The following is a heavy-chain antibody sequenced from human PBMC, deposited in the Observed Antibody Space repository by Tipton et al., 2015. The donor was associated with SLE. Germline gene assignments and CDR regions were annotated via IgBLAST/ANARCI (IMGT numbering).Heavy chain of an antibody. J-gene: IGHJ4*02. V-gene: IGHV3-9*01. Sequence: SLRLSCAASGFSFDDYAMHWVRQAPGKGLEWVSSINWNSGTMSYADSVKGRFTISRDNVKNSLYLQMNSLRAEDTALYYCAKDSTGGWDYFDYWGQGILVTVSS. CDR1: GFSFDDYA. CDR3: AKDSTGGWDYFDY. CDR2: INWNSGTM. D-gene: IGHD7-27*01.